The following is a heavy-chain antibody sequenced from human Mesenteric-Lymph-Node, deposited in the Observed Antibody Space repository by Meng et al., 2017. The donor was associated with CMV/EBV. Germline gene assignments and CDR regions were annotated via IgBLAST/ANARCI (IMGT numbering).Heavy chain of an antibody. Sequence: DRVSSNSAAWNWIRQSPSRGLEWLGRTYYRSKWYNDYAVSVKSRITINPDTFKNQFSLQLNSVTPEDTAVYYCARGYSSDRKWFDPWGQGTLVTVSS. CDR2: TYYRSKWYN. D-gene: IGHD2-15*01. CDR3: ARGYSSDRKWFDP. V-gene: IGHV6-1*01. CDR1: DRVSSNSAA. J-gene: IGHJ5*02.